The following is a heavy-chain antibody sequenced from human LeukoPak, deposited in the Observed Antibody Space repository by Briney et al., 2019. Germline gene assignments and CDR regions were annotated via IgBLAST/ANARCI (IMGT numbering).Heavy chain of an antibody. CDR1: GYTFTGYY. CDR2: INPNSGGT. Sequence: GASVKVSCKASGYTFTGYYTHWVRQAPGQGLEWMGWINPNSGGTNYAQKFQGRVTMTRDTSISTAYMELSRLRSDDTAVYYCARATSGSYPHFDYWGQGTLVTVSS. V-gene: IGHV1-2*02. J-gene: IGHJ4*02. CDR3: ARATSGSYPHFDY. D-gene: IGHD1-26*01.